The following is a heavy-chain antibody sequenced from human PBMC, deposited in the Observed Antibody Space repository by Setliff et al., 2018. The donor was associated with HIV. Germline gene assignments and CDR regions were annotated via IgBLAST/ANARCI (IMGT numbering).Heavy chain of an antibody. CDR1: GDSIRNGGYS. J-gene: IGHJ3*01. D-gene: IGHD4-4*01. CDR3: ARVVETTYISGFGAFDV. CDR2: IYHSGSS. V-gene: IGHV4-30-2*01. Sequence: PSETLSLTCVVSGDSIRNGGYSWTWIRQPPGKGLEWIGFIYHSGSSFYNPSLKSRVTISRGRSANQFSLILTSVTAADTGVYYCARVVETTYISGFGAFDVWGQGKVVTVSS.